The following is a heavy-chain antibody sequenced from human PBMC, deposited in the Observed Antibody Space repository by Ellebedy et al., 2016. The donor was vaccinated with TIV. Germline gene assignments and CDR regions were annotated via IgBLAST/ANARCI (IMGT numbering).Heavy chain of an antibody. J-gene: IGHJ4*02. CDR3: ARDTGIAGAPNY. Sequence: AASVKVSCKASGYTFSSYGFSWVRQVPGRRLEWMGWLSAYTGKTTYAQNFQDRVTMTTDTSTSTANMELAGLKSDDTAIYYCARDTGIAGAPNYWGQGTLVTVSS. V-gene: IGHV1-18*04. CDR2: LSAYTGKT. D-gene: IGHD1-26*01. CDR1: GYTFSSYG.